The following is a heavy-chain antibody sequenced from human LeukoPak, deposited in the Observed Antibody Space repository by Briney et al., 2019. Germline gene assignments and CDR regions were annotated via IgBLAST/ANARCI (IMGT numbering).Heavy chain of an antibody. Sequence: GGSLRLSCAASGLTFSSYGMHWVRQAPGKGLEWVAVIWYDGSNKYYADSVKGRFTISRDNSKNTLYLQMNSLRAEDTAVYYCARDVGPADYWGQGTLVTVSS. CDR1: GLTFSSYG. V-gene: IGHV3-33*01. D-gene: IGHD2-15*01. J-gene: IGHJ4*02. CDR3: ARDVGPADY. CDR2: IWYDGSNK.